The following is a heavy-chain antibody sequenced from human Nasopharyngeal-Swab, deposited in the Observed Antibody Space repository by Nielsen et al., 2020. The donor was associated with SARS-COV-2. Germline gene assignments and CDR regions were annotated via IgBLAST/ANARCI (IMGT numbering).Heavy chain of an antibody. CDR3: ARVFKESSFSSSSGPFDY. D-gene: IGHD6-6*01. J-gene: IGHJ4*02. CDR1: GGSVSSGSYY. Sequence: SETLSLTCTVSGGSVSSGSYYWSWLRQPPGKGLEWIGYIYYSGSTNYNPSLKSRVTISVDTSKNQFPLKLSSVTAADTAVYYCARVFKESSFSSSSGPFDYWGQGTLVTVSS. CDR2: IYYSGST. V-gene: IGHV4-61*01.